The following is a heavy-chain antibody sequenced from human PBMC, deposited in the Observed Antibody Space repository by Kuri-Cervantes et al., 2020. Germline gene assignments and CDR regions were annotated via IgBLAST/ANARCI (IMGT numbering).Heavy chain of an antibody. V-gene: IGHV3-21*04. D-gene: IGHD3-22*01. CDR3: ARSYYDSSGLSGMDV. J-gene: IGHJ6*02. CDR1: GFTFSNYN. Sequence: GESLKISCAASGFTFSNYNINWVRQAPGKGLEWVSSIGTSRNYIYYADSVKGRFTISRDNSKNTVYLQMNSLRAGDTAVYYCARSYYDSSGLSGMDVWGQGTTVTVSS. CDR2: IGTSRNYI.